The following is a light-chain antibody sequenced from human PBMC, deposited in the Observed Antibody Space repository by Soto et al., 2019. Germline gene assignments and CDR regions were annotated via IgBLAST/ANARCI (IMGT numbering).Light chain of an antibody. V-gene: IGLV2-14*01. CDR2: DVS. CDR1: SSDVGGYNY. Sequence: ALTQPASVSGSPGQSITISCTGTSSDVGGYNYVSWYQQHPGKAPKLMIYDVSNRPSGVSNRFSGSKSGNTASLTISGLQVLFDADYYSSSYTSSSTVFRTVTNVPVL. CDR3: SSYTSSSTV. J-gene: IGLJ1*01.